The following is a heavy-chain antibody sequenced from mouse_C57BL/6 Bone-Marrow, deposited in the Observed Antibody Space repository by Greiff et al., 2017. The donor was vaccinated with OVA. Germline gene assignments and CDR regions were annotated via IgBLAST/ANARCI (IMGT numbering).Heavy chain of an antibody. CDR2: IHPTSGST. CDR1: GYTFTSYW. D-gene: IGHD2-2*01. Sequence: VQLQQPGAELVKPGASVKLSCKASGYTFTSYWMHWVKQRPGQGLEWIGMIHPTSGSTNYNEKFKSKATLTVDKSSSTAYMQLSSLTSEDSAVYYCAREGWLRYYAMDYWGQGTSVTVSS. V-gene: IGHV1-64*01. CDR3: AREGWLRYYAMDY. J-gene: IGHJ4*01.